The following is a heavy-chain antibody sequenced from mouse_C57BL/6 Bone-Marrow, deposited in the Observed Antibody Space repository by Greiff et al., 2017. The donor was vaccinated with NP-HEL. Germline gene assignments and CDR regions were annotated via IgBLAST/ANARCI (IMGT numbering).Heavy chain of an antibody. CDR3: ARQGGQDAY. J-gene: IGHJ3*01. Sequence: VQLQQSGPELVKPGASVKISCKASGYSFTGYYMNWVKQSPEKSPEWIGEINPSTGGTTYNQKFKAKATLTVDKSSSTAYMQLKSLTSEDSAVYYCARQGGQDAYWGQGTLVTVSA. CDR1: GYSFTGYY. CDR2: INPSTGGT. D-gene: IGHD3-3*01. V-gene: IGHV1-42*01.